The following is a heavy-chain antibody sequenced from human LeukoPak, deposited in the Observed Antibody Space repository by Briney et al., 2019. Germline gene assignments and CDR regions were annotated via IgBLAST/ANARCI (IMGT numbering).Heavy chain of an antibody. Sequence: HPGGSLRLSCAASGFTFSSYEMNWVRQAPGKGLEWVSYISRSGSTIYYADSVKGRFTISRDNAKNSLYLQMNSLRAEDTAVYYCARPKYYYDSSGYYDWGQGTLVTVSS. D-gene: IGHD3-22*01. CDR1: GFTFSSYE. J-gene: IGHJ4*02. CDR3: ARPKYYYDSSGYYD. CDR2: ISRSGSTI. V-gene: IGHV3-48*03.